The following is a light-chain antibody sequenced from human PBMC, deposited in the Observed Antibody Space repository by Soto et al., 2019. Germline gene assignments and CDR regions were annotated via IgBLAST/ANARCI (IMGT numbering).Light chain of an antibody. V-gene: IGKV1-33*01. J-gene: IGKJ5*01. CDR1: QEIPTY. CDR2: DAS. CDR3: QQYDDIPPT. Sequence: DIQMTQSPSSLTASVGDSVTITCQASQEIPTYLNWYQQKPGKAPKLLIYDASNLEPGVPSRFSGRGSGADFTFSISSLQPEDIATYYCQQYDDIPPTFGQGTRLDIK.